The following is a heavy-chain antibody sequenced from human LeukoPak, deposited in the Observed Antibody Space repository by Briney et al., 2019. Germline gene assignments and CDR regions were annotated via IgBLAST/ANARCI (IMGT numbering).Heavy chain of an antibody. CDR1: GYTFTSYD. D-gene: IGHD2-8*01. Sequence: ASVKVSCKASGYTFTSYDINWVRQATGQGLEWMGWMNPNSGNTGYAQKFQGRVTMTRSTSLTTAYMELSSLRPEDTAVYYCVRCAVGCYYNYGIDAWGQGTTVTVSS. CDR3: VRCAVGCYYNYGIDA. CDR2: MNPNSGNT. V-gene: IGHV1-8*01. J-gene: IGHJ6*02.